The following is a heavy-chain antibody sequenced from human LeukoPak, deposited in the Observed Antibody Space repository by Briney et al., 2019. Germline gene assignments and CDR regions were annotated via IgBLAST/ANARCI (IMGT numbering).Heavy chain of an antibody. CDR3: ARVLSAAMWGGMDV. Sequence: GGSLRLSCAASGFTFSDYSMNWVRQAPGKGLEWVSSISSSTSYIFYADSMKGRFTISRDNAKNSLYLQMNSLRAEDTAVYYCARVLSAAMWGGMDVWGQGTTVTLSS. D-gene: IGHD2-2*01. CDR1: GFTFSDYS. J-gene: IGHJ6*02. V-gene: IGHV3-21*01. CDR2: ISSSTSYI.